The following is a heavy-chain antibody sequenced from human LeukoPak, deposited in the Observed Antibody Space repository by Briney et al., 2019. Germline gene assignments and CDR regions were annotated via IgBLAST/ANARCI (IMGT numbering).Heavy chain of an antibody. CDR3: AREIGSGYYGYYYYYGMDV. D-gene: IGHD3-22*01. J-gene: IGHJ6*02. V-gene: IGHV3-7*01. CDR1: GFTFSSYW. Sequence: QPGGYLRLSCAASGFTFSSYWMSWVRQAPGKGLEWVANIKQDGSEKYYVDSVKGRFTISRDNAKNSLYLQMNSLRAEDTAVYYCAREIGSGYYGYYYYYGMDVWGQGTTVTVSS. CDR2: IKQDGSEK.